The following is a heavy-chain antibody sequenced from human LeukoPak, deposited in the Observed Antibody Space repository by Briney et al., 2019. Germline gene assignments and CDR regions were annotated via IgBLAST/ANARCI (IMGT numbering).Heavy chain of an antibody. CDR2: IIPIFGTA. CDR1: GGTFSSYA. CDR3: ARARPSDAFDI. V-gene: IGHV1-69*13. Sequence: ASVTVSCKASGGTFSSYAISWVRQAAGQGLEWMGGIIPIFGTANYAQKFQGRVTITADESTSTAYMEPSSLRSEDTAVYYCARARPSDAFDIWGQGTMVTVSS. J-gene: IGHJ3*02.